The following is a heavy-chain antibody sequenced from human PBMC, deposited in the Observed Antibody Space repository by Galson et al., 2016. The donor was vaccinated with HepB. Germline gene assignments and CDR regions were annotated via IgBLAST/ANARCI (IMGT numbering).Heavy chain of an antibody. CDR3: VGYCRGGSCSGQGSFDF. D-gene: IGHD2-15*01. J-gene: IGHJ4*02. CDR2: ISGGP. Sequence: SLRLSCATSGFTFVDYTPSWVRQAPGKGLEWVSSISGGPNYADSVKGRFTTSRDISKRTVYLQMDSLRVEDTAVYFCVGYCRGGSCSGQGSFDFWGQGTLVAVSS. V-gene: IGHV3-23*01. CDR1: GFTFVDYT.